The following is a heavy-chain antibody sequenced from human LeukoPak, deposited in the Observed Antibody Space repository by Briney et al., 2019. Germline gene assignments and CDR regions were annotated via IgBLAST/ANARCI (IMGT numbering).Heavy chain of an antibody. CDR2: INHSGST. D-gene: IGHD6-19*01. CDR1: GGSFSGYY. Sequence: SETLSLTCAVYGGSFSGYYWSWIRQPPGKGLEWIGEINHSGSTNYNPSLKSRVTISVDTSKNQFSLKLSSVTAADTAVYYCARLLSGWTYYYYYYDMDVWGNGTTVTVSS. V-gene: IGHV4-34*01. CDR3: ARLLSGWTYYYYYYDMDV. J-gene: IGHJ6*03.